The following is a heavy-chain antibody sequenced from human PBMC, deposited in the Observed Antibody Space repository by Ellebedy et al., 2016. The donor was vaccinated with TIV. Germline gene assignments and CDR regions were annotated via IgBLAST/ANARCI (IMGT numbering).Heavy chain of an antibody. CDR2: ISGRSSYI. D-gene: IGHD2-15*01. Sequence: GGSLRLSXAASGFPFSTYTMNWVRQAPGKGLQWVASISGRSSYICYADSLKGRFTIARDGAKNSLYLQMKRLRAEDTAVYYCARAGVVVASTQAGAYWGQGTLVTVSS. CDR3: ARAGVVVASTQAGAY. CDR1: GFPFSTYT. J-gene: IGHJ4*02. V-gene: IGHV3-21*01.